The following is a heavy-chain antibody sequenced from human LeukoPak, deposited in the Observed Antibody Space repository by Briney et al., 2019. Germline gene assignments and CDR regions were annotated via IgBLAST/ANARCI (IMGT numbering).Heavy chain of an antibody. J-gene: IGHJ4*02. CDR3: ARLYDILTGYPYYFDY. CDR1: GGFINSGDYY. D-gene: IGHD3-9*01. V-gene: IGHV4-31*03. CDR2: IFYTGST. Sequence: SQTLSLTCTVSGGFINSGDYYWSWIRQHPGKGLEWIGYIFYTGSTYYNPSLKSRVSISVDTSRNQFSLKLSSVTAADTAVYYCARLYDILTGYPYYFDYWGQRTLVTVSS.